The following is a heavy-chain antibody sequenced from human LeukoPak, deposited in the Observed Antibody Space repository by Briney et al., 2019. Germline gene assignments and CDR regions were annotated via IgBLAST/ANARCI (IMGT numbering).Heavy chain of an antibody. D-gene: IGHD3-22*01. CDR1: GGSISSYY. Sequence: KPSETLSLTCTVSGGSISSYYWSWIRQPPGKGLEWIGSIYYSGSTYYNPSLKSRVTISVDTSKNQFSLKLSSVTAADTAVYYCARGDYYDSSGYHWLDYWGQGTLVTVSS. CDR2: IYYSGST. V-gene: IGHV4-39*07. CDR3: ARGDYYDSSGYHWLDY. J-gene: IGHJ4*02.